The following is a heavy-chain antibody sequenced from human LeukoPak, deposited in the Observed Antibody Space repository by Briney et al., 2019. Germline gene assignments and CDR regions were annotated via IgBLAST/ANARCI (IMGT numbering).Heavy chain of an antibody. V-gene: IGHV4-59*01. CDR3: ARRNYDSNGYYFDY. J-gene: IGHJ4*02. CDR1: GGSISSYY. Sequence: SETLSLTCTVSGGSISSYYWSWIRQPPGKGLEWIGYIYYSGNTNYNPSLTSRVTISVDTSKNQLSLKLSSVTTADSAVYYCARRNYDSNGYYFDYWGQGTLVTVSS. D-gene: IGHD3-22*01. CDR2: IYYSGNT.